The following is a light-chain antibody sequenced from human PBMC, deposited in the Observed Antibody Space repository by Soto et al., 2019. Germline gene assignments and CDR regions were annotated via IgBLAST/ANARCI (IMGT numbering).Light chain of an antibody. Sequence: QSSLTQPASVSGSPGQSITISCTGTSSDVGTYHLVSWYQQHPGKAPKLMIYEVSKRPSGVSNRFSGSKSGNTASLTISGLQAEDEADYYCCSYAGSSTYVFGTGTQLTVL. V-gene: IGLV2-23*02. CDR2: EVS. J-gene: IGLJ1*01. CDR1: SSDVGTYHL. CDR3: CSYAGSSTYV.